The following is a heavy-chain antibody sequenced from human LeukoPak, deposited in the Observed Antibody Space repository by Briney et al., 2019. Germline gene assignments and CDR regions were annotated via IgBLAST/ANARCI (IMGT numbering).Heavy chain of an antibody. Sequence: PGGSLRLSCVASGFTFSSYWMSWVRQAPGKGLEWVANINPGGTETYYVEPVKGRFTISRDNAKNLVYLQMNSLRAEDSAVYHCGRFGYVAGVDLWGQGTLVTVSS. CDR3: GRFGYVAGVDL. J-gene: IGHJ4*02. D-gene: IGHD6-19*01. CDR1: GFTFSSYW. V-gene: IGHV3-7*01. CDR2: INPGGTET.